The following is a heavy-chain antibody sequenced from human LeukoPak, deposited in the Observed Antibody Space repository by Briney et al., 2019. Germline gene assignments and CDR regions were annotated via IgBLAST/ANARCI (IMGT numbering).Heavy chain of an antibody. J-gene: IGHJ6*02. CDR3: ARHITMIVVVNYYYGMDV. V-gene: IGHV1-69*13. CDR2: IIPIFGTA. D-gene: IGHD3-22*01. Sequence: ASVKVSCKAPGGTFSSYAISWVRQAPGQGLEWMGGIIPIFGTANYAQKFQGRVTITADESTSTAYMELSSLRSEDTAVYYCARHITMIVVVNYYYGMDVWGQGTTVTVSS. CDR1: GGTFSSYA.